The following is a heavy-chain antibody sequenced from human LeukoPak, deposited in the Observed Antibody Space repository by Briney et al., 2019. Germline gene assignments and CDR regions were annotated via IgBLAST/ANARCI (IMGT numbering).Heavy chain of an antibody. V-gene: IGHV1-18*01. CDR2: INPNSGGT. D-gene: IGHD6-19*01. J-gene: IGHJ3*02. CDR3: ARDPAVGGSSGWADAFDI. Sequence: ASVKVSCKASGYTFTSYGISWVRQAPGQGLEWMGWINPNSGGTNYAQKLQGRVTMTTDTSTSTAYMELRSLRSDDTAVYYCARDPAVGGSSGWADAFDIWGQGTMVTVSS. CDR1: GYTFTSYG.